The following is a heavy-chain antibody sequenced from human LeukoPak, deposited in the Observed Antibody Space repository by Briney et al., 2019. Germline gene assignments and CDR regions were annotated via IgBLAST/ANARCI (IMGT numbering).Heavy chain of an antibody. CDR2: IYHSGST. CDR3: ARAGATATTVRFDP. V-gene: IGHV4-38-2*02. CDR1: GYSISSGYY. D-gene: IGHD4-11*01. J-gene: IGHJ5*02. Sequence: SETLSLTCTVSGYSISSGYYWGWIRQPPGKGLEWIGSIYHSGSTYYNPSLKSRITISVDTSKNQFSLKLSSVTAADTAVYYCARAGATATTVRFDPWGQGTLVTVSS.